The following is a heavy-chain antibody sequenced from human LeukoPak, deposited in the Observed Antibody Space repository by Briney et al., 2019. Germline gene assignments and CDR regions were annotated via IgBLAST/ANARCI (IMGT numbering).Heavy chain of an antibody. J-gene: IGHJ4*02. CDR1: GFTFSSYS. CDR3: AKDLRDYDFWSGPPFDY. D-gene: IGHD3-3*01. V-gene: IGHV3-30*02. CDR2: IRYDGSNK. Sequence: GGSLRLSCAASGFTFSSYSMNWVRQAPGKGLEWVAFIRYDGSNKYYADSVKGRFTISRDNSKNTLYLQMNSLRAEDTAVYYCAKDLRDYDFWSGPPFDYWGQGTLVTVSS.